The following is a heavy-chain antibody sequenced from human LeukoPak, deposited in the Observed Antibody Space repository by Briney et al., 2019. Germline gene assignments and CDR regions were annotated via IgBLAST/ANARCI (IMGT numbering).Heavy chain of an antibody. D-gene: IGHD5-12*01. V-gene: IGHV3-48*01. CDR2: TSRSSSTI. CDR3: AKRGGYEAQYYYYYLDV. J-gene: IGHJ6*03. Sequence: PGGSLRLSCAASGFTFSSYGMNWVRQAPGKGLEWISYTSRSSSTIYYADSVKGRFTISRDNAKNSLYLQMNSLRAEDTAVYYCAKRGGYEAQYYYYYLDVWGKGTTVTISS. CDR1: GFTFSSYG.